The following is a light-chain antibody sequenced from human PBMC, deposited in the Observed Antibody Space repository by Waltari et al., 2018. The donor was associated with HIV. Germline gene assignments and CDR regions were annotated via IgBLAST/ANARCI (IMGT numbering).Light chain of an antibody. V-gene: IGLV1-40*01. CDR3: QSYDSRLSAWV. J-gene: IGLJ3*02. CDR2: ANN. Sequence: QSVLTQPPSVSGAPGQRVTIPCTGSNSNIGSTSDVHWYQLLPGKAPKLLIYANNNRPSGVPDRFSGSKSGASASLAITGLQAEDEADYSCQSYDSRLSAWVFGGGTKVTVL. CDR1: NSNIGSTSD.